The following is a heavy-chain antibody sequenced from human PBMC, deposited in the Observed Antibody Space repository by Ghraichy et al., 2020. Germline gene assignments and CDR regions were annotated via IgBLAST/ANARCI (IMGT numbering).Heavy chain of an antibody. V-gene: IGHV1-18*04. Sequence: ASVKVSCKASGYTFTSYGISWVRQAPGQGLEWMGWISAYNGNTNYAQKLQGRVTMTTDTSTSTANMELRSLRSDDTAVYYCARDGSYYGSGSSYYYYGMDVWGQGTTVTVSS. J-gene: IGHJ6*02. CDR1: GYTFTSYG. CDR3: ARDGSYYGSGSSYYYYGMDV. D-gene: IGHD3-10*01. CDR2: ISAYNGNT.